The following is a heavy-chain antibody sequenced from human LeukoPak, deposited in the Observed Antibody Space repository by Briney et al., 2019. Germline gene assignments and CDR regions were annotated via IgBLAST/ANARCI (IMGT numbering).Heavy chain of an antibody. J-gene: IGHJ4*02. V-gene: IGHV3-33*06. CDR3: AKDNEALAPALDY. CDR1: GFTFSSYG. CDR2: IWYDGSNK. D-gene: IGHD2-15*01. Sequence: QPGRSLRLSCAASGFTFSSYGMHWVRQAPGKGLEWVAVIWYDGSNKYYADSMKGRFTISRDNSKNTLYLQMNSLRAEDTAVYYCAKDNEALAPALDYWGQGTLVTVSS.